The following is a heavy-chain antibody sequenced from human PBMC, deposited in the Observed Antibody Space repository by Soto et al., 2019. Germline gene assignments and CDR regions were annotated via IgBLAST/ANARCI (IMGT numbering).Heavy chain of an antibody. CDR2: LSGSGSGS. D-gene: IGHD3-22*01. CDR3: AKAPISLDGSGYYFASFDY. Sequence: PGWHLRPSCEDSGFTFSRYELNWFRQAPLNVVEWVSTLSGSGSGSYYPDSLRGRFTISRDNSKNTLYLQMNNLRAEDTAVYYCAKAPISLDGSGYYFASFDYWGHGTRVTVSS. J-gene: IGHJ4*01. CDR1: GFTFSRYE. V-gene: IGHV3-23*01.